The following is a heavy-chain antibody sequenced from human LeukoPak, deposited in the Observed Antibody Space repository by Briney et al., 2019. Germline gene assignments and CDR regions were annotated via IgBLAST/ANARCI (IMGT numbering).Heavy chain of an antibody. V-gene: IGHV4-59*01. D-gene: IGHD3-22*01. CDR3: ARLHHTYYYDSSGYPDY. J-gene: IGHJ4*02. CDR2: IYYSGST. CDR1: GGSISSYY. Sequence: PSETLSLTCTVSGGSISSYYWSWIRQPPGKGLEWIGYIYYSGSTNYNPSLKSRVTISVDTSKNQFSLKLSSVTAADTAVYYCARLHHTYYYDSSGYPDYWGQGTLVTVSS.